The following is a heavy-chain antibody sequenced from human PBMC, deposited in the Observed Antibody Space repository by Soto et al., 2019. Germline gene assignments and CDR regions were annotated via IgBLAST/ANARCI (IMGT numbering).Heavy chain of an antibody. V-gene: IGHV4-39*01. CDR2: IYHSGST. J-gene: IGHJ2*01. Sequence: SETLSLTCTVSGGSISSSSYFWGWIRQPPGKGLEWSGSIYHSGSTYYNPSLKSRVTISVDTSKNQFSLNLSSVTAADTAVYFLARGGGGGDYWYFDLWGRGTLVTVSS. CDR3: ARGGGGGDYWYFDL. CDR1: GGSISSSSYF. D-gene: IGHD3-16*01.